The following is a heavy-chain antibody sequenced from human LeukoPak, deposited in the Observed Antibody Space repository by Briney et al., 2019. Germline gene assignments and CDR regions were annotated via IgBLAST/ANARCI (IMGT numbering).Heavy chain of an antibody. V-gene: IGHV3-23*01. J-gene: IGHJ5*02. CDR1: GFTFSSYA. CDR2: ISGSGGST. Sequence: GGSLRLSCAASGFTFSSYAMSWVRQAPGKGLEWVSAISGSGGSTYCADSVKGRFTISRDNAKNSLYLQMNSLRAEDTAVYYCARELLEWLPGFDPWGQGTLVTVSS. D-gene: IGHD3-3*01. CDR3: ARELLEWLPGFDP.